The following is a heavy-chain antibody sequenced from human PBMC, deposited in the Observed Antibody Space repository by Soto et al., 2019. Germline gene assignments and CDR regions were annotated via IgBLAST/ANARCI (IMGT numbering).Heavy chain of an antibody. V-gene: IGHV3-23*01. CDR2: ISGSGGST. Sequence: EVQLLESGGGLVQPGGSLRLSCAASGFTFSSYAMSWVRQAPGKGLEWVSAISGSGGSTYYADSVKGRFTISRDNSKNTLYLQMNSLRAEDTAVYYCAKDMASGWGAAAPDDYGMDVWGQGTTVTVSS. D-gene: IGHD6-13*01. J-gene: IGHJ6*02. CDR3: AKDMASGWGAAAPDDYGMDV. CDR1: GFTFSSYA.